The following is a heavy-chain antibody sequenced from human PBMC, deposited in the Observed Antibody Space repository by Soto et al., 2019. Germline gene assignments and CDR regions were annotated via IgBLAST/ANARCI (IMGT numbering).Heavy chain of an antibody. J-gene: IGHJ4*02. V-gene: IGHV3-33*01. CDR1: GFTFSSYG. CDR2: IWYDGSNK. Sequence: GGSLRLSCAASGFTFSSYGMHWVRQAPGKGLEWVAVIWYDGSNKCYAGYVKGRFTISRDNSKNTLYLQMNSLRAEDTAVYYCATIGTSYGGNPEIDYWGQGT. D-gene: IGHD2-15*01. CDR3: ATIGTSYGGNPEIDY.